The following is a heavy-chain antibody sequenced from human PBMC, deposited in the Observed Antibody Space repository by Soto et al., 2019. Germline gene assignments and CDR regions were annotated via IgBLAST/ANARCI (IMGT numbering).Heavy chain of an antibody. J-gene: IGHJ4*02. D-gene: IGHD3-22*01. CDR2: IYYSGST. Sequence: ASETLSLTCTVSGGSISSYYWSWIRQPPGKGLEWIGYIYYSGSTNYNPSLKSRVTISVDTSKNQFSLKLSSVTAADTAVYYCARGDSSGYYYSQAKLFDYWGQGTLVIVSS. V-gene: IGHV4-59*01. CDR1: GGSISSYY. CDR3: ARGDSSGYYYSQAKLFDY.